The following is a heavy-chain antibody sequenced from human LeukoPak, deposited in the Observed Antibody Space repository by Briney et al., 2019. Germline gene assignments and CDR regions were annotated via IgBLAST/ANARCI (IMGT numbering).Heavy chain of an antibody. CDR2: IYSDGST. Sequence: PGRTLRLSRAVSGLTLSSNYISWVRHAPGKGLVGVSVIYSDGSTYYADSVKGRFTVSRDNSKNTVYLQMNSLRVEDTAVYFCARDRPSSGSRFDIWGQGTLVTVS. V-gene: IGHV3-53*01. CDR3: ARDRPSSGSRFDI. CDR1: GLTLSSNY. J-gene: IGHJ3*02. D-gene: IGHD1-26*01.